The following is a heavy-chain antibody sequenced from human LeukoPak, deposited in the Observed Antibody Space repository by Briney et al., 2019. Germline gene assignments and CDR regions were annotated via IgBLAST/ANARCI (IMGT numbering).Heavy chain of an antibody. CDR3: ASYKDWFDP. V-gene: IGHV1-8*01. D-gene: IGHD1-1*01. CDR1: VYTFTSYD. J-gene: IGHJ5*02. CDR2: MNPNSRNT. Sequence: ASVRVSSKPSVYTFTSYDINWVRQATGQRLEWMGWMNPNSRNTGYAQKFQGRVTMTRNTSISTAYMELSSVRSEDTAVYYCASYKDWFDPWGQGTLVTVSS.